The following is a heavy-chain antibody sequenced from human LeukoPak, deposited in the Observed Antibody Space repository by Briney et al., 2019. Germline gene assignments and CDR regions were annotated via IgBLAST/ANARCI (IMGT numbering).Heavy chain of an antibody. J-gene: IGHJ4*02. V-gene: IGHV3-33*01. CDR2: IWYDGSNK. CDR3: ARDNIPLHFDY. D-gene: IGHD2-2*02. CDR1: GFTFSSYG. Sequence: GRSLRLSCAASGFTFSSYGMHWVRQAPGKGLEGVAVIWYDGSNKYYADSVRGRFTISRDNSKNTLYLQMNSLRAEDTAVYYCARDNIPLHFDYWGQGTLVTVSS.